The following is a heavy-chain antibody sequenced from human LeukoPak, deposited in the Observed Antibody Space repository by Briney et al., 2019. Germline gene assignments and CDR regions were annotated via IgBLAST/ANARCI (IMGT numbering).Heavy chain of an antibody. V-gene: IGHV4-59*01. J-gene: IGHJ4*02. CDR1: GASISGYY. D-gene: IGHD1-1*01. CDR3: VKVGTGTVDY. CDR2: IYYSGTT. Sequence: SETLSLTCTVCGASISGYYWGWIRQPPGKGLEWIGYIYYSGTTNYIPSLKSRVTFSVDTSKNQFSLNLHSVTAADTAVYYCVKVGTGTVDYWGQGTLVTVSS.